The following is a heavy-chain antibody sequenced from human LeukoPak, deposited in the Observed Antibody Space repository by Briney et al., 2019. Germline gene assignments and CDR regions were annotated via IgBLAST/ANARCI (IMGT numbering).Heavy chain of an antibody. CDR1: GYTFTGYY. V-gene: IGHV1-2*02. Sequence: ASVKVSCKASGYTFTGYYMHWVRQAPGQGLEWMGWINPNNGGTNYAQKFQGRVTMTRDTSISTAYMELSRLRSDDTAVYYCARDFSASSCRSTSCYVWFDPWGQGTLVTVSS. CDR2: INPNNGGT. J-gene: IGHJ5*02. CDR3: ARDFSASSCRSTSCYVWFDP. D-gene: IGHD2-2*01.